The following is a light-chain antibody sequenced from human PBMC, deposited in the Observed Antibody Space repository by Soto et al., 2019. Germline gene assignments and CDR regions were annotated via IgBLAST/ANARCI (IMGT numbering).Light chain of an antibody. Sequence: QSALTQPASGSGSPGQSITISCTGTSSDVGGYNYVSWYQQHPGKAPKLMIYDVSNRPSGVSNRFSGSKSGNTASLTIAGLQAEDGADYYCSSYTSSSTPVVFGGGTKLTVL. J-gene: IGLJ2*01. V-gene: IGLV2-14*01. CDR1: SSDVGGYNY. CDR3: SSYTSSSTPVV. CDR2: DVS.